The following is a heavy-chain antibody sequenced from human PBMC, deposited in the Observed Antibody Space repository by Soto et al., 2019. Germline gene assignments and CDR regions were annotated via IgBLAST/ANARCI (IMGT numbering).Heavy chain of an antibody. D-gene: IGHD3-9*01. J-gene: IGHJ6*02. Sequence: PGGSLRLSCAASGFTFSSYAMSWVRQAPGKGLEWVSAISGSGGSTYYADSVKGRFTISRDNSKNTLYLQMNSLRAEDTAVYYCAKAKKNYDILTGRDYYYYYGMDVWGQGTTVTVSS. CDR3: AKAKKNYDILTGRDYYYYYGMDV. V-gene: IGHV3-23*01. CDR2: ISGSGGST. CDR1: GFTFSSYA.